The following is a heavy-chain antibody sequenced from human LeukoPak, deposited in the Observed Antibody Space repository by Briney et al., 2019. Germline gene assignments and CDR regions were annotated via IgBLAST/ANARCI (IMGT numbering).Heavy chain of an antibody. Sequence: SETLSLTCTVSGGSISSYYWSWIRQPPGKGLEWIGYIYYGGSTNYNPSLKSRVTISVDTSKNQFSLKLSSVTAADTAVYYCARTTEAHSWRTRYYDYYMDVWGKGTTVTVSS. D-gene: IGHD6-13*01. CDR2: IYYGGST. V-gene: IGHV4-59*01. J-gene: IGHJ6*03. CDR1: GGSISSYY. CDR3: ARTTEAHSWRTRYYDYYMDV.